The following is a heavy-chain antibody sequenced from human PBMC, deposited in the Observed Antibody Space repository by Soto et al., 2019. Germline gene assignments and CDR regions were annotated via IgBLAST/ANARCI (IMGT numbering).Heavy chain of an antibody. CDR3: ARDFKAPNDAWAFDS. J-gene: IGHJ4*02. D-gene: IGHD1-1*01. CDR1: GGSINSGDW. CDR2: VSHEGNI. Sequence: QVHLQESGPGLVKPSGTLSLTCAVSGGSINSGDWWNWVRQPPGKGLEWIGEVSHEGNIIYNPSLKSRVLISVDKSRNEFSLTLISVTAADTAVYYCARDFKAPNDAWAFDSWGQGSLVTVSS. V-gene: IGHV4-4*02.